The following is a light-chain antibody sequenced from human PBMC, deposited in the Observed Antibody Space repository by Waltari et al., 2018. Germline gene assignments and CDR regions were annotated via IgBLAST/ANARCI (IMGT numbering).Light chain of an antibody. V-gene: IGKV1-5*03. J-gene: IGKJ3*01. CDR1: QSITSW. CDR2: KAS. Sequence: DIQMTQSPSTLSVSLGERVAITCRASQSITSWLAWFQLKPGKAPKLLIYKASYLQAGVPSRFSGSGSGTQFTLTISSLQPDDYATYYCQQYKSLPFTFGPGTKVDVK. CDR3: QQYKSLPFT.